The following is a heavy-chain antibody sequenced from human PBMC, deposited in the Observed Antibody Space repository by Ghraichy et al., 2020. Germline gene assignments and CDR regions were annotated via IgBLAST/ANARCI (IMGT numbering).Heavy chain of an antibody. J-gene: IGHJ4*02. D-gene: IGHD3-10*01. CDR1: GGSFGDYT. Sequence: SETLSLTCVVHGGSFGDYTWSWIRQSPGKGLEWVGEINHGGSSNYNPSLKSRVTISADTSKNEVSLNLSSVTAADTAVYYCARTRGIIMVRGVINYFDYWGQGTLVTVSS. CDR2: INHGGSS. V-gene: IGHV4-34*01. CDR3: ARTRGIIMVRGVINYFDY.